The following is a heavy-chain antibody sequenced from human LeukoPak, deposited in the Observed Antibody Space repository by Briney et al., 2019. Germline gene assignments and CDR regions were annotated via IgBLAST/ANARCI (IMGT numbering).Heavy chain of an antibody. CDR3: ARRMATVTDAFDI. CDR1: GDSLTSHF. D-gene: IGHD5-24*01. CDR2: VFHSGTT. J-gene: IGHJ3*02. V-gene: IGHV4-59*08. Sequence: PSETLSLTCNVSGDSLTSHFWSWIRQTPGKGLEWIGYVFHSGTTNYSPSLKSRVTVSLDTSKKQFYLRLASVTAEDTAVYYCARRMATVTDAFDIWGRGTMVSVSS.